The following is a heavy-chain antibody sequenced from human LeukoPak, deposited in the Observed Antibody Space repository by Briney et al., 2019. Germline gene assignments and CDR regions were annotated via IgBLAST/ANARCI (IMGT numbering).Heavy chain of an antibody. D-gene: IGHD5/OR15-5a*01. J-gene: IGHJ4*02. CDR3: ARGKVSTYFDY. CDR1: GFTFSSYW. Sequence: AXXGFTFSSYWXSWVRQAPGKGLXWVANIKQDGSEKYYVDSVKGRFTISRDNAKNSLYLQMNSLRAEDTAVYYCARGKVSTYFDYWGQGTLVTVSS. CDR2: IKQDGSEK. V-gene: IGHV3-7*01.